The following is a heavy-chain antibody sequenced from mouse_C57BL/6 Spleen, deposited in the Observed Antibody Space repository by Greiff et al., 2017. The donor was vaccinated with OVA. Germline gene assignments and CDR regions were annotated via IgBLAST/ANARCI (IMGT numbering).Heavy chain of an antibody. J-gene: IGHJ1*03. CDR2: IHPNSGST. D-gene: IGHD4-1*01. CDR3: AREGKLGRWYFDV. Sequence: QVQLQQPGAELVKPGASVKLSCKASGYTFTSYWMHWVKQRPGQGLEWIGMIHPNSGSTNYNEKFKSKATLTVDKSSSTAYMQLSSLTSEDSAVYYCAREGKLGRWYFDVWGTGTTVTVSS. V-gene: IGHV1-64*01. CDR1: GYTFTSYW.